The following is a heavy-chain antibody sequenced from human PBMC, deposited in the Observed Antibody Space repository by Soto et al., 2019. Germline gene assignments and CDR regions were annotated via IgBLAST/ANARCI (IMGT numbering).Heavy chain of an antibody. CDR1: GGSISTSY. D-gene: IGHD4-17*01. CDR3: ARDDDYAALGY. J-gene: IGHJ4*02. Sequence: SETLFLTCTVSGGSISTSYWSWLRQPPEKGLEWIGYIYYSGNTNYNPSLKSRVSISVDTSKSQFSLKLSSVTAADTAVYYCARDDDYAALGYWGPGTLVTVSS. V-gene: IGHV4-59*01. CDR2: IYYSGNT.